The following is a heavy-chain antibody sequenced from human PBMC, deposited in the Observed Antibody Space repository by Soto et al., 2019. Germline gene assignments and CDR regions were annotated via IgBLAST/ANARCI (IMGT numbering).Heavy chain of an antibody. Sequence: EVQLLESGGGLVQPGGSLRLSCAASAFTFSSDAMSWVRQAPGKGLEWVSAISGSGGSTYYADSVKGRFTISRDNSKNTLYLQMNSRRAEDKVVYYCAKDCYYFDYWGQGTLVTVSS. CDR1: AFTFSSDA. V-gene: IGHV3-23*01. CDR3: AKDCYYFDY. J-gene: IGHJ4*02. CDR2: ISGSGGST.